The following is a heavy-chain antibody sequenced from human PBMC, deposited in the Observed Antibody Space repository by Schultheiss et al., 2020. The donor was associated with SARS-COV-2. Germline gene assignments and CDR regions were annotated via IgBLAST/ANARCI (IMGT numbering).Heavy chain of an antibody. J-gene: IGHJ6*02. CDR3: ARDNYDFWSVTGGMDV. Sequence: GGSLRLSCAASGFTFSGSAMHWVRQASGKGLEWVGRIRSKTDGGTTDYAAPVKGRFTISRDDSKNTLYLQMNSLKTEDTAVYYCARDNYDFWSVTGGMDVWGQGTTVTVSS. CDR1: GFTFSGSA. V-gene: IGHV3-15*01. CDR2: IRSKTDGGTT. D-gene: IGHD3-3*01.